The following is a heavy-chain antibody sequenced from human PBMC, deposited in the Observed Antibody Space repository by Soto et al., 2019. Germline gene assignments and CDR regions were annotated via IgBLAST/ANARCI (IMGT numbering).Heavy chain of an antibody. Sequence: SETLSLTCTVSGGSISSSSYYWGWIRQPPGKGLEWIGSIYYSGSTYYNPSLKSRVTISVDTSKNQFSLKLSSVTAADTAVYYCARLNKQILLWVDYWGQGTLVTVSS. J-gene: IGHJ4*02. V-gene: IGHV4-39*01. CDR2: IYYSGST. D-gene: IGHD3-10*01. CDR3: ARLNKQILLWVDY. CDR1: GGSISSSSYY.